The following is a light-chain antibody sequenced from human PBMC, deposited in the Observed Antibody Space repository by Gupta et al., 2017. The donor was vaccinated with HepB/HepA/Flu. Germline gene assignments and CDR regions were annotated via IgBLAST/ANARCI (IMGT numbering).Light chain of an antibody. V-gene: IGLV1-44*01. CDR1: TSHIGSNT. J-gene: IGLJ2*01. CDR3: ATWEDSLNGRI. Sequence: QSVLTQPPPASGTPGQSVSISCSGSTSHIGSNTVTWYQQLPGTAPKLLIYSNNQRPSGVPDRFSGSKSGTSASLTISGLQSEDEADYYCATWEDSLNGRIFGGGTKLTVL. CDR2: SNN.